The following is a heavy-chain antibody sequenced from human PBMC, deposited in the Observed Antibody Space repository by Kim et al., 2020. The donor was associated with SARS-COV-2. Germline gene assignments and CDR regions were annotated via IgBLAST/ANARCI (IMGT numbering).Heavy chain of an antibody. CDR3: ARDSLLWFGEPNFDY. Sequence: SETLSLTCTVSGCSISSYYWSWIRQPPGKGLEWIGYIYYSGSTNYNPSLKSRVTISVDTSKNQFSLKLSSVTAADTAVYYCARDSLLWFGEPNFDYWGQG. CDR1: GCSISSYY. CDR2: IYYSGST. V-gene: IGHV4-59*01. J-gene: IGHJ4*02. D-gene: IGHD3-10*01.